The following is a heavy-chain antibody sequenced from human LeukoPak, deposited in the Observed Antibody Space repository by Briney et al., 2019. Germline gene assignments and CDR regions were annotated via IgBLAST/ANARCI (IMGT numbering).Heavy chain of an antibody. Sequence: PGGSLRLSCAASGFIFTDYWMHWVRQGPGKELVWVARISGDGRGTTYADSMKGRFTISRDNAKSTAFLQMKSLRAEDTALYYCTRVRSVGGNPHAFNIWGQGTMVTVSS. V-gene: IGHV3-74*01. D-gene: IGHD4-23*01. CDR2: ISGDGRGT. J-gene: IGHJ3*02. CDR1: GFIFTDYW. CDR3: TRVRSVGGNPHAFNI.